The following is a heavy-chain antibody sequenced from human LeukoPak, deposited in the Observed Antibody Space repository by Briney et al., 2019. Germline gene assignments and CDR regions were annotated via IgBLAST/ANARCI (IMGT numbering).Heavy chain of an antibody. J-gene: IGHJ4*02. CDR2: IYPRDGST. CDR1: GYSFTSNY. CDR3: ARDQEAFDY. V-gene: IGHV1-46*01. Sequence: ASVKVSCKASGYSFTSNYIHWVRQAPGQGLEWMGMIYPRDGSTSYAQKFQGRVTVTRDASTSTVHMELSGLRSEDTAVYYCARDQEAFDYWGQGALVTVSS.